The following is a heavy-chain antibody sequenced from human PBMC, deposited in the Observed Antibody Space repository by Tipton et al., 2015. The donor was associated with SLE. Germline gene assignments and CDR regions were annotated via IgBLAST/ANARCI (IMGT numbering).Heavy chain of an antibody. J-gene: IGHJ5*02. V-gene: IGHV4-30-4*01. Sequence: TLSLTCTVSGGSISSGDYYWSWIRQPPGKGLEWIGYIYYSGSTYYNPSLKSRVTISVDTSKNQFSLKLSSVTAADTAVYYCAGGHYYYGSGSYLNWFDPWGQGTLVTVSS. CDR3: AGGHYYYGSGSYLNWFDP. D-gene: IGHD3-10*01. CDR1: GGSISSGDYY. CDR2: IYYSGST.